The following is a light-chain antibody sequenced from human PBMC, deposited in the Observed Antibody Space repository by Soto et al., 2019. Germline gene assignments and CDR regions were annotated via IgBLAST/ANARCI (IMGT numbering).Light chain of an antibody. Sequence: QTVVTQPASVSGSPGQSITISCTGTSSDVGGYNYVSWYQQHPVKVPKLMIYDVTNRPSGVSNRFSGSKSGNTASLTISGLQAEEEADYYCSSYTSSSDPVVFGGGTKVTVL. J-gene: IGLJ2*01. V-gene: IGLV2-14*01. CDR1: SSDVGGYNY. CDR3: SSYTSSSDPVV. CDR2: DVT.